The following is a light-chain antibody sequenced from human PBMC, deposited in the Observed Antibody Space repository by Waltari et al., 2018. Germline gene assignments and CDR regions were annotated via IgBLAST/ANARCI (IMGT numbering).Light chain of an antibody. CDR2: GAS. J-gene: IGKJ1*01. CDR3: QHYVRLPAT. V-gene: IGKV3-20*01. CDR1: QSVSRT. Sequence: EIVLTPSPGTLSLSPGERATLSCRASQSVSRTLAWDQQKPGQAPKLLIYGASIRATGIPDSFTGSGSGTDFMLTISSLEPEDFAIYFCQHYVRLPATFGQGTKVEIK.